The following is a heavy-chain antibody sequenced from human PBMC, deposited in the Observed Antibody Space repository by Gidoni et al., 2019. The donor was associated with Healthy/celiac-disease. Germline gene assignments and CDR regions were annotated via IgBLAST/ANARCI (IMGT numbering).Heavy chain of an antibody. Sequence: EVQLVESGGGLVQPGGSLLLSCAASGFSFSTYSRNWVRQAPGKGLEWVSYISSSSRPKYYADSVKGRFTISRDNAKNSLYLQMNSLRDEDTAVYYCARGDSSGYYCLFDYWGQGTLVTVSS. CDR2: ISSSSRPK. J-gene: IGHJ4*02. CDR3: ARGDSSGYYCLFDY. CDR1: GFSFSTYS. V-gene: IGHV3-48*02. D-gene: IGHD3-22*01.